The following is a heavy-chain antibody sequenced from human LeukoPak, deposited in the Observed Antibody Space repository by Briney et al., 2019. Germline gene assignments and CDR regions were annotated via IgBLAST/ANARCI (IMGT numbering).Heavy chain of an antibody. CDR1: GGSISSSSYY. V-gene: IGHV4-39*07. Sequence: SETLSLTCTVSGGSISSSSYYWGWIRQPPGKGLEWIGSIYYSGSTYYNPSLKSRVTISVDTSKNQFSLKLSSVTAADTAVYYCARVCKDSSGSFYCFDYWGQGTLVTVSS. CDR3: ARVCKDSSGSFYCFDY. CDR2: IYYSGST. D-gene: IGHD3-22*01. J-gene: IGHJ4*02.